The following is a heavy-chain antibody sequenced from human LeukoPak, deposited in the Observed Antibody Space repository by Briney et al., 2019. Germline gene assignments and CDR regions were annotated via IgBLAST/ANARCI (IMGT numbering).Heavy chain of an antibody. CDR2: ITAGGDTT. CDR1: GFTFSSNA. J-gene: IGHJ5*02. CDR3: AKEWDIVVVPAAVPYNWFDP. Sequence: RGSLRLSCAASGFTFSSNAMTWVRQAPGKGLECVSAITAGGDTTYYADSVKGRFTISRDNSKNTLYLQMNSLRAEDTAVYYCAKEWDIVVVPAAVPYNWFDPWGQGTLVTVSS. D-gene: IGHD2-2*01. V-gene: IGHV3-23*01.